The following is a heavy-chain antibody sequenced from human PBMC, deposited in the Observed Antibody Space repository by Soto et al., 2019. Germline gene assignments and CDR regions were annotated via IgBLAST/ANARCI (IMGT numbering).Heavy chain of an antibody. CDR2: INHSGST. CDR1: GGSFSGYY. J-gene: IGHJ6*02. D-gene: IGHD3-3*01. Sequence: ASETLSLTCAVYGGSFSGYYWSWIRQPPGKGLEWIGEINHSGSTNYNPSLKSRVTISVDTSKNQFSLKLSSVTAADTAVYYCASKVLRFLEWFPQRNYYYGMDVWGQGTTVTVSS. CDR3: ASKVLRFLEWFPQRNYYYGMDV. V-gene: IGHV4-34*01.